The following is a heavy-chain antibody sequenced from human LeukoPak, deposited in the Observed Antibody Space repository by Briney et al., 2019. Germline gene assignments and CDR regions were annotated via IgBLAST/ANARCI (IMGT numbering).Heavy chain of an antibody. Sequence: GGSLRLSCAGPGFTFDDYAMHWVRQAPGKGLEWVSGIYWNSGSIRYAASVKGRFTISRDNAKNTLYLQMNSLKTEDTAVYYCTTYQTTLTTPASQDYYYYMDVWGKGTTVTISS. J-gene: IGHJ6*03. V-gene: IGHV3-9*01. CDR1: GFTFDDYA. CDR3: TTYQTTLTTPASQDYYYYMDV. D-gene: IGHD4-11*01. CDR2: IYWNSGSI.